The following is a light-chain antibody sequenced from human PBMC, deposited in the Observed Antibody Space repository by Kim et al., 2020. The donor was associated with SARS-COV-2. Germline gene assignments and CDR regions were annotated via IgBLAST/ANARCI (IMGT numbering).Light chain of an antibody. CDR2: GAP. J-gene: IGKJ2*01. Sequence: LYRGEQATPPCTARQRVNRRYLPWYQQNPGQPPRLLIYGAPSRATGIPDSFSGSGSGTDFTLTISRLEPEDFAVYYCQQYGRPLRIFGQGTNLEI. CDR3: QQYGRPLRI. CDR1: QRVNRRY. V-gene: IGKV3-20*01.